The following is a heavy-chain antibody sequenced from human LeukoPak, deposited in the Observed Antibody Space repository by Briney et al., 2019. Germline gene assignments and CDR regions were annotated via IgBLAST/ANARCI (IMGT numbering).Heavy chain of an antibody. CDR1: GYTFTSYG. CDR3: ARVPITMVRGVITYRYYYGMDV. CDR2: ISAYNGNT. J-gene: IGHJ6*02. V-gene: IGHV1-18*01. D-gene: IGHD3-10*01. Sequence: GASVKVSCKASGYTFTSYGIRWVRQAPGQGLEWMGWISAYNGNTNHAQKLQGRVTMTTDTSTSTAYMELRSLRSDDPAVYYCARVPITMVRGVITYRYYYGMDVWGQGTTVTVSS.